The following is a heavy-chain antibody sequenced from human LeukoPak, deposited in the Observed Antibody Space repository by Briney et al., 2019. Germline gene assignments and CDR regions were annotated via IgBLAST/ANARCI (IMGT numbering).Heavy chain of an antibody. CDR3: TTHRGYSYGYPDDY. J-gene: IGHJ4*02. V-gene: IGHV3-30*03. CDR1: GFTFRSYG. Sequence: GGSLRLSCAAPGFTFRSYGMHWVRQAPGKGLEWVAVISYDGSNKYYGDSVKGRFTISRDNSKNTLYLQMNSLRGEDTAVYYCTTHRGYSYGYPDDYWGQGTLVTVSS. CDR2: ISYDGSNK. D-gene: IGHD5-18*01.